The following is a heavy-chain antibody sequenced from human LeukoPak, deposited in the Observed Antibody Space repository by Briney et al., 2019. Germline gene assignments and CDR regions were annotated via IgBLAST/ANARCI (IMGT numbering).Heavy chain of an antibody. J-gene: IGHJ4*02. Sequence: GGSLRLSCAASGFTSSSYEMNWVRQAPGKGLEWVSYISSSGSTIYYADSVKGRFTISRDNAKNSLYLQMNSLRAEDTAVYYCARDLHDGSGSYYTGGYWGQGTLVTVSS. CDR2: ISSSGSTI. V-gene: IGHV3-48*03. CDR3: ARDLHDGSGSYYTGGY. CDR1: GFTSSSYE. D-gene: IGHD3-10*01.